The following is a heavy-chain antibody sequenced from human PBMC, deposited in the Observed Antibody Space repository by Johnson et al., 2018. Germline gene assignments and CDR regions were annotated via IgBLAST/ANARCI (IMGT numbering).Heavy chain of an antibody. CDR1: GFTFSTYG. V-gene: IGHV3-33*01. CDR2: IWYDGSNK. J-gene: IGHJ3*02. Sequence: QVQLVESGGGVVQPGRSLRLSCAASGFTFSTYGMHWVRQAPGKGLEWVAVIWYDGSNKYYVDSVKGRFTISRDNSKNTLYLQMNSLRAEDTALYYCARDEGDAFDIWGQGTMVTVSS. CDR3: ARDEGDAFDI.